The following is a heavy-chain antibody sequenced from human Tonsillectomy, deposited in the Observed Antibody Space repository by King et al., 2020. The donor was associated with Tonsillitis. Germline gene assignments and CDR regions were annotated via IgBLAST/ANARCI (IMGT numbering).Heavy chain of an antibody. J-gene: IGHJ3*02. D-gene: IGHD4-17*01. CDR2: IYYSGST. CDR3: ARESVTPTFGAFDI. Sequence: VQLQESGPGLVKPSETLSLTCTVSGGSISSYYWSWIRQPPGKGLEWIGYIYYSGSTNYNPSLKSRVTISVATSKNQFSLKLSSVTAADTAVYYCARESVTPTFGAFDIWGQGTMVTVSS. V-gene: IGHV4-59*01. CDR1: GGSISSYY.